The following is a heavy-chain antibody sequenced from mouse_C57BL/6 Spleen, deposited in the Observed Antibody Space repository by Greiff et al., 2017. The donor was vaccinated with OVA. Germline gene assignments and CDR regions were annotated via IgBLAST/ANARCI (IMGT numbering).Heavy chain of an antibody. CDR1: GYTFTNYW. D-gene: IGHD1-3*01. Sequence: VQLQQSGAELVRPGTSVKMSCKASGYTFTNYWIGWAKQRPGHGLEWIGDIYPGGGYTNYTEKFKGKATLTADKSSSTAYMQFSSLTSEDSAIYYCARGGTRTFYFGYWGQGPTLTVSS. CDR3: ARGGTRTFYFGY. J-gene: IGHJ2*01. CDR2: IYPGGGYT. V-gene: IGHV1-63*01.